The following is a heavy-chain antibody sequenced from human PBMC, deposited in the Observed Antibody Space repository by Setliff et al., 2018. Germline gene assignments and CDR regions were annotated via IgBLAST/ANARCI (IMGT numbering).Heavy chain of an antibody. J-gene: IGHJ4*02. CDR1: GGSISSGSHY. CDR2: IYASGST. Sequence: SETLSLTCTVSGGSISSGSHYWSWIRQPAGKGLEWIGRIYASGSTNYNPSLKSRVTISVDMSKNQFSLKLSSVTAADTAVYYCAGTPALGTSWLSPFDYWGQGTLVTVSS. D-gene: IGHD5-12*01. CDR3: AGTPALGTSWLSPFDY. V-gene: IGHV4-61*02.